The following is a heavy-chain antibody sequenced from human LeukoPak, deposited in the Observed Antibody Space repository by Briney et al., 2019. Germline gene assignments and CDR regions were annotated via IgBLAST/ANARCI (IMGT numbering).Heavy chain of an antibody. CDR1: GYTFTGYN. V-gene: IGHV1-2*02. CDR2: INPNSGSI. CDR3: ARDNSGGIYIHDF. Sequence: ASVKVSCKASGYTFTGYNINWVRQAPGQGLEWMGWINPNSGSIKYAQKFQGRVTLTRDTSISTAYLELSGLKSDDTAVYYCARDNSGGIYIHDFWGRGTPVTVSS. J-gene: IGHJ4*02. D-gene: IGHD2-15*01.